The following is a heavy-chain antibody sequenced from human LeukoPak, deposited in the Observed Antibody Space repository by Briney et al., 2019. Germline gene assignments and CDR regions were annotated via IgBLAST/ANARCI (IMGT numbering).Heavy chain of an antibody. J-gene: IGHJ5*02. CDR1: GLTFSSYW. CDR3: ARGRYYRGGNWFDP. D-gene: IGHD3-22*01. Sequence: GGSLRLSCAASGLTFSSYWMSWVRQAPGKGLEWVANIKQDGSEKYYVDSVKGRFTISRDNAKNSLYLQMNSLRAEDTAVYYCARGRYYRGGNWFDPWGQGTLVTVSS. CDR2: IKQDGSEK. V-gene: IGHV3-7*01.